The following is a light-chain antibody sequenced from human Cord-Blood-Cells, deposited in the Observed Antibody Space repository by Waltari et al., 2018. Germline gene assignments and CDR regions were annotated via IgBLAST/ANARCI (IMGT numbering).Light chain of an antibody. CDR3: QQYNSPWT. CDR2: DAS. CDR1: PSISSW. Sequence: DIQMTQSPSTLSAYVGDTVTITCRASPSISSWLALYQQRPGKAPKLLIYDASSLESGVPSRFSGSGAGTEVTLTISSLQPDDFATYYCQQYNSPWTFGQGTKVEIK. V-gene: IGKV1-5*01. J-gene: IGKJ1*01.